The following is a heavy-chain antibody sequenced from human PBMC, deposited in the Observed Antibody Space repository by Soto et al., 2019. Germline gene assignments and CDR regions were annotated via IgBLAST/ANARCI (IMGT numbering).Heavy chain of an antibody. V-gene: IGHV1-69*01. J-gene: IGHJ4*02. D-gene: IGHD3-16*02. CDR1: GGTFNKFA. CDR2: IIPIFDSP. CDR3: ARSVGSGGVIGGFDF. Sequence: QVQLVQSGAEVKKPGSAVRVSCKASGGTFNKFAMNWMRQAPGQGPEWMGGIIPIFDSPNYAQKFQGRVTISVDEATNTAYMDLTGLRFEDTAVYYCARSVGSGGVIGGFDFWGQGTLVTVSS.